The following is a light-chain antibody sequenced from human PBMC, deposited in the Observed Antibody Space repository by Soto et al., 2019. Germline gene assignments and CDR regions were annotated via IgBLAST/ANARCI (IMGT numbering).Light chain of an antibody. Sequence: QSVLTQPASVSGSPGQSIAISCTGTSSDVGYYNYVSWYQQHPGKAPKVMIYDVNNRPSGVSNRFSGSKSGNTASLTISGLQAEDEADYYCSSYTISSTYVFGTGTKLTVL. CDR3: SSYTISSTYV. J-gene: IGLJ1*01. CDR1: SSDVGYYNY. V-gene: IGLV2-14*01. CDR2: DVN.